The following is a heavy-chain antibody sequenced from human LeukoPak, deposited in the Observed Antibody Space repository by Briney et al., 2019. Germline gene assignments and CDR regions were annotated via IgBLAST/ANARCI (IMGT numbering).Heavy chain of an antibody. CDR1: GGSISSSSYY. V-gene: IGHV4-39*01. Sequence: SETLSLTCTVSGGSISSSSYYWGWIRQPPGKGLEWIGSIYYSGSTYYNPSLKSRVTISVDTSKNQFSLKLSSVTAADTAVYYCARLAVDKAMVPLFDYWGQGTLVNVSS. CDR2: IYYSGST. CDR3: ARLAVDKAMVPLFDY. D-gene: IGHD5-18*01. J-gene: IGHJ4*02.